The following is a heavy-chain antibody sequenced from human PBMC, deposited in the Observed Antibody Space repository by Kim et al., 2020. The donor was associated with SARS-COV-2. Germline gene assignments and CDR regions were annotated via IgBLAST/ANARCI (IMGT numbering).Heavy chain of an antibody. CDR3: ARIHSSSWNFDY. V-gene: IGHV2-70*01. Sequence: YSSTSLKTRLTISKDTSKNQVVLTMTNMDPVDTATYYCARIHSSSWNFDYWGQGTLVTVSS. J-gene: IGHJ4*02. D-gene: IGHD6-13*01.